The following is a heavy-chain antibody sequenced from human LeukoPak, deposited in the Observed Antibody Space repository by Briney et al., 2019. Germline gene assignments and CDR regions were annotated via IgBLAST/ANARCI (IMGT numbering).Heavy chain of an antibody. D-gene: IGHD2-15*01. V-gene: IGHV3-48*01. J-gene: IGHJ6*03. CDR2: ISSSSSTI. CDR1: GFTVSSNY. CDR3: ARDRYCSGGSCYFGHYYYYMDV. Sequence: HSGGSLRLSCAASGFTVSSNYMSWVRQAPGKGLEWVSYISSSSSTIYYADSVKGRFTISRDNAKNSLYLQMNSLRAEDTAVYYCARDRYCSGGSCYFGHYYYYMDVWGKGTTVTVSS.